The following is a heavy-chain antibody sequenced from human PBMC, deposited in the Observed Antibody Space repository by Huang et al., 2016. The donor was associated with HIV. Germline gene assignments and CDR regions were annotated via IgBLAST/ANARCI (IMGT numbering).Heavy chain of an antibody. CDR3: AGLSGGGYPETHAFDV. D-gene: IGHD6-19*01. Sequence: HLQLQESGPGLVTPSETLSLTCIVSGGSISTSKYYWGWLRQPPGKGLEWLGSIYYIGNTYYGASLMSRVAVSVSTSGNQVSLKLSCVTAADTAIYYCAGLSGGGYPETHAFDVWGQGTLVTVSS. J-gene: IGHJ3*01. CDR2: IYYIGNT. V-gene: IGHV4-39*01. CDR1: GGSISTSKYY.